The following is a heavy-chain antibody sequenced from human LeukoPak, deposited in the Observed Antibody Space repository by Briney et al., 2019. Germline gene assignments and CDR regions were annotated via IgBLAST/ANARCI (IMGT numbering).Heavy chain of an antibody. CDR3: AIPRIAAAGPAFDY. D-gene: IGHD6-13*01. CDR1: GYTFTSYP. Sequence: ASVKVSCKASGYTFTSYPMNWVRQAPGQGLEWMGWINTNTGNPTYAQGFTGRFVFSLDTSVSTAYLRISSLKAEDTAVYYCAIPRIAAAGPAFDYWGQGTLVTVSS. CDR2: INTNTGNP. J-gene: IGHJ4*02. V-gene: IGHV7-4-1*02.